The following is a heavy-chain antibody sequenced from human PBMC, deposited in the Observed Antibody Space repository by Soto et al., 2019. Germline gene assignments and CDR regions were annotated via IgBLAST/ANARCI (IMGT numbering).Heavy chain of an antibody. D-gene: IGHD6-19*01. J-gene: IGHJ4*02. V-gene: IGHV3-30*04. CDR1: GFTFSSFA. CDR3: ARVEQWLYIAKY. Sequence: GGSLRLSCAASGFTFSSFAMHWVRQAPGKGLEWVAVISDDGSNKYYADSEKGRFTISRDNSKNTLYLQMNSLGGEDTAVYSCARVEQWLYIAKYWGQGTLVTVSS. CDR2: ISDDGSNK.